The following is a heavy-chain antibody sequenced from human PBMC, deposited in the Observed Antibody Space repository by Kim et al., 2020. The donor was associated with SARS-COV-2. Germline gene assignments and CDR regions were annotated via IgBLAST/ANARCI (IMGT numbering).Heavy chain of an antibody. D-gene: IGHD6-6*01. CDR1: GYSFTSYW. CDR2: IDPSDSYT. Sequence: GESLKISCKGSGYSFTSYWISWVRQMPGKGLEWMGRIDPSDSYTNYSPSFQGHVTISADKSISTAYLQWSSLKASDTAMYYCARRSSSSPDYYYYGMDVWGQGTTVTVSS. J-gene: IGHJ6*02. V-gene: IGHV5-10-1*01. CDR3: ARRSSSSPDYYYYGMDV.